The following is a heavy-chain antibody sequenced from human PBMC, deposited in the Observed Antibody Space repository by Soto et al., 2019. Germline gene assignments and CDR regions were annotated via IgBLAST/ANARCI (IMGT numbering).Heavy chain of an antibody. CDR2: INPNSGGT. CDR3: AKDPNIVVVPAATGGMDV. D-gene: IGHD2-2*01. J-gene: IGHJ6*02. Sequence: ASVKVSCKASGYTFTDYYMHWVRQAPGQGLEWMGWINPNSGGTNYTQKFQGRVTMTRVTSISTAYMELSSLRSDDTALHYCAKDPNIVVVPAATGGMDVWGQGTTVTVSS. V-gene: IGHV1-2*02. CDR1: GYTFTDYY.